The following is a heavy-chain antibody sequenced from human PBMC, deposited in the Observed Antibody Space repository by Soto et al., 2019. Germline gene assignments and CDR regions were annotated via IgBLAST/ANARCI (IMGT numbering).Heavy chain of an antibody. J-gene: IGHJ4*02. Sequence: LSLTCTVSGGSVSSGSYYWSWIRQPPGKGLEWIGYIYYSGSTNYNPSLKSRVTISVDTSKNQFSLKLSSVTAADTAVYYCARGRIQLWMNWGQGTLVTVSS. CDR3: ARGRIQLWMN. CDR2: IYYSGST. V-gene: IGHV4-61*01. D-gene: IGHD5-18*01. CDR1: GGSVSSGSYY.